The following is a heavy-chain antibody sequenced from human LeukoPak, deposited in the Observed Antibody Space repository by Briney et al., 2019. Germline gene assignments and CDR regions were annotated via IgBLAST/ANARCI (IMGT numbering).Heavy chain of an antibody. D-gene: IGHD3-10*01. V-gene: IGHV4-30-2*01. CDR2: IYHSGST. CDR3: ARGHLLWFGGYPYYFDY. Sequence: PSQTLSLTCAVSGGSISSGGYSWSWIRQPPGKGLEWIGYIYHSGSTYYNPSLKSRVTISVDRSKNQFSLKLSSVTAADTAVYYCARGHLLWFGGYPYYFDYWGQETLVTVSS. CDR1: GGSISSGGYS. J-gene: IGHJ4*02.